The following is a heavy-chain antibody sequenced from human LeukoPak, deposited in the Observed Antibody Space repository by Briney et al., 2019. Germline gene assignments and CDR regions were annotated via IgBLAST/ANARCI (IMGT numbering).Heavy chain of an antibody. D-gene: IGHD2-21*01. CDR2: VDPEDGET. Sequence: ASVKVSCKVSGYTFTDYYMHWVQQAPGKGLEWMGLVDPEDGETIYAEKFQGRVTITADTSTDTAYKELSSLRSEDTAVYYCATGRCGGDCYVNWFDPWGQGTLVTVSS. CDR3: ATGRCGGDCYVNWFDP. V-gene: IGHV1-69-2*01. CDR1: GYTFTDYY. J-gene: IGHJ5*02.